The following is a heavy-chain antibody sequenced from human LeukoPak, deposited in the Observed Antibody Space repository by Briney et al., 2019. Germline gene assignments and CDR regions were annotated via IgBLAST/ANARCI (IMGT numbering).Heavy chain of an antibody. J-gene: IGHJ6*02. D-gene: IGHD5-12*01. CDR2: ISAYNGNT. CDR3: AREGIVATSPYYYYGMDV. Sequence: ASVRVSCKASGYTFTSYGISRVRQAPGQGLEWMGWISAYNGNTNYAQKLQGRVTMTTDTSTSTAYMELRSLRSDDTAVYYCAREGIVATSPYYYYGMDVWGQGTTVTVSS. V-gene: IGHV1-18*01. CDR1: GYTFTSYG.